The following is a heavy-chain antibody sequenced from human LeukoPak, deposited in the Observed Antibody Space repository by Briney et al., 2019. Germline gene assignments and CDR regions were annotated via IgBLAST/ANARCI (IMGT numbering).Heavy chain of an antibody. D-gene: IGHD5-24*01. V-gene: IGHV3-43*02. J-gene: IGHJ4*02. CDR1: GLTFYDQA. Sequence: GGSLRLSCAASGLTFYDQAMHWVRQAPGTGLEWVSLSGNDGSTYYADSVKGRFTISRDNSKNTLYLQMNSLRAEDTAVYYCAKGMLATFDYWGQGTLVTVSS. CDR3: AKGMLATFDY. CDR2: SGNDGST.